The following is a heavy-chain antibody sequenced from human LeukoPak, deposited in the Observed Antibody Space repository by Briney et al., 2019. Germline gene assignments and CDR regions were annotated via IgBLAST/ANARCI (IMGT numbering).Heavy chain of an antibody. Sequence: GASVKVSCKASGGTFSSYAISWVRQAPGQGLEWMGGIIPIFGTANYAQKFQGRVTITTDESTSTAYMELSSLRSEDTAVYYCATKAPPHYYYYYYMDVWGKGTTVTVSS. CDR2: IIPIFGTA. CDR1: GGTFSSYA. V-gene: IGHV1-69*05. J-gene: IGHJ6*03. CDR3: ATKAPPHYYYYYYMDV.